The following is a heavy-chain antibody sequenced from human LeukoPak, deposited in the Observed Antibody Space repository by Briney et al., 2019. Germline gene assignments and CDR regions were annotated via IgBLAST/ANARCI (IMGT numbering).Heavy chain of an antibody. V-gene: IGHV1-2*02. Sequence: GASVKVSCKASGYTFTGYYMHWVRQAPGQGVEWMGWINPNSGGTNYAQKFQGGVTMTRDTSISTAYMELSRLRSDDTAVYYCARNAAAAGTGYYYYGMDVWGQGTTVTVSS. CDR2: INPNSGGT. CDR3: ARNAAAAGTGYYYYGMDV. D-gene: IGHD6-13*01. CDR1: GYTFTGYY. J-gene: IGHJ6*02.